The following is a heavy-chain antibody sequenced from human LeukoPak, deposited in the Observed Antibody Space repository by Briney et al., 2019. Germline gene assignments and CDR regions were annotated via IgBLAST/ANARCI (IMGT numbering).Heavy chain of an antibody. J-gene: IGHJ5*01. V-gene: IGHV3-23*01. CDR1: GFTFNNYA. CDR3: AKEPREYCSSTSCPNWFDS. CDR2: ISASGGTT. D-gene: IGHD2-2*01. Sequence: SGGSLRLSCAASGFTFNNYAMSWVRQAPGKGLEWVSAISASGGTTYYADSVKGRFTISRDNSENTLFLQMNSLRAEDTAVYYCAKEPREYCSSTSCPNWFDSWGQGTLATVSS.